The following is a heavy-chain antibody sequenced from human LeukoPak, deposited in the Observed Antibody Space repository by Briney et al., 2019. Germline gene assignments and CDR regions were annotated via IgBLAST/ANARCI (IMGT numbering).Heavy chain of an antibody. J-gene: IGHJ3*02. Sequence: PSETPSLTCTVSGGSISSYYWSWIRQPPGKGLEWIGYIYYSGSTKYNPSLKSRVTISVDTSKNQFSLKLSSVTAADTAMYYCARLHTAMSVVGFDIWGQGTMVTVSA. D-gene: IGHD5-18*01. CDR1: GGSISSYY. V-gene: IGHV4-59*01. CDR3: ARLHTAMSVVGFDI. CDR2: IYYSGST.